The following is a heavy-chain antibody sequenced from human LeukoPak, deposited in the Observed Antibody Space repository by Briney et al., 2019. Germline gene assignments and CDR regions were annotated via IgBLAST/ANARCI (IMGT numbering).Heavy chain of an antibody. CDR3: ARVFYDSSGYYYVHWFDP. V-gene: IGHV4-59*01. CDR1: GGFISSYY. D-gene: IGHD3-22*01. J-gene: IGHJ5*02. CDR2: IYCSGGT. Sequence: PSETLSLTCLVAGGFISSYYWSWIRQPPGKGLEWVGYIYCSGGTTYNPTVKSRVTISVGAYKQQSPMKLRSVTAADTAVYYCARVFYDSSGYYYVHWFDPWGQGTLVTVSS.